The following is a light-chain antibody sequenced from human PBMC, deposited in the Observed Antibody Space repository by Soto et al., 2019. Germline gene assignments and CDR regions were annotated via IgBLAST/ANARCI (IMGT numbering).Light chain of an antibody. J-gene: IGKJ1*01. CDR2: DAS. V-gene: IGKV1-5*01. Sequence: DIQMTQSPSTLSASVGDRVTITCRASQSISSWLAWYQQRPGKAPKVLIYDASTLESGVPSRFSGGGSGTEFTLTITSLQSYDFATDYCQEYTTYSRTFGEVAKV. CDR3: QEYTTYSRT. CDR1: QSISSW.